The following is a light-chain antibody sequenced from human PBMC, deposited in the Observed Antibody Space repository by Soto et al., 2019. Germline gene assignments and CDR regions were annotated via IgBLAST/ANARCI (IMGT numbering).Light chain of an antibody. J-gene: IGLJ3*02. V-gene: IGLV3-1*01. CDR2: QDN. CDR3: QAWDSGTVV. Sequence: SYELTQPPSVSVSPGQTARITCSGDKLGDRHTSWYQQKPGQSPVLVIYQDNKRPSDIPERFAGSNSGNAATLTISGTQAMDEADYHCQAWDSGTVVFGGGTKLTVL. CDR1: KLGDRH.